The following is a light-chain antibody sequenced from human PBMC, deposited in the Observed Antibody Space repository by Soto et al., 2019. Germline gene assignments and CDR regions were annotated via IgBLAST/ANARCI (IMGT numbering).Light chain of an antibody. Sequence: DIQMTQSPPTLSASVGDRVTITCRASQSISSWLAWYQQKPGKAPKLLIYDASSLESGVPSRFSGSGSGTEFTLTISSLQPDDFATYYCQQYNSYSPITFGQGTRLEI. CDR3: QQYNSYSPIT. CDR2: DAS. CDR1: QSISSW. V-gene: IGKV1-5*01. J-gene: IGKJ5*01.